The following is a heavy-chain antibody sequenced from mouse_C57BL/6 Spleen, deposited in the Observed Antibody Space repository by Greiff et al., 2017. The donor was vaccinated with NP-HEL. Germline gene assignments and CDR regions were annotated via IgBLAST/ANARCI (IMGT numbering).Heavy chain of an antibody. Sequence: QVQLKQSGPGLVQPSQSLSITCTVSGFSLTSYGVHWVRQSPGKGLEWLGVIWSGGSTDYNAAFISRLSISKDNSKSQVFFKMNSLQADDTAIYYCASPHLLLLPMSYWGQGTSVTVSS. CDR3: ASPHLLLLPMSY. D-gene: IGHD1-1*01. V-gene: IGHV2-2*01. CDR2: IWSGGST. J-gene: IGHJ4*01. CDR1: GFSLTSYG.